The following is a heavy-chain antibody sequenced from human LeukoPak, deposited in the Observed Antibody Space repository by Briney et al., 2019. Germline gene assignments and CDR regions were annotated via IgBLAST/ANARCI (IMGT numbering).Heavy chain of an antibody. Sequence: ASVKVSCKASGGTFSSYAISWVRQAPGQGLEWMGGFDPEDGETIYAQKFQGRVTMTEDTSTDTAYMELSSLRSEDTAVYYCATSRIWFGTYSDDYWGQGTLVTVSS. V-gene: IGHV1-24*01. D-gene: IGHD3-10*01. CDR1: GGTFSSYA. J-gene: IGHJ4*02. CDR2: FDPEDGET. CDR3: ATSRIWFGTYSDDY.